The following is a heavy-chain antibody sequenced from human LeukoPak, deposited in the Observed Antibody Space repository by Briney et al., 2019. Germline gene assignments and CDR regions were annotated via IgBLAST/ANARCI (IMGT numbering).Heavy chain of an antibody. CDR1: GGSISSGSYY. CDR2: IYTSGST. D-gene: IGHD2-8*01. J-gene: IGHJ4*02. V-gene: IGHV4-61*02. CDR3: ARIRGDTNGYFYLDF. Sequence: PSETLSLTCTVSGGSISSGSYYWSWIRQPAGKGLEWIGRIYTSGSTNYNPSLKSRVTISVDKSQNQFSLKLNSVTVADTAVYFCARIRGDTNGYFYLDFWGQGTLVTVSS.